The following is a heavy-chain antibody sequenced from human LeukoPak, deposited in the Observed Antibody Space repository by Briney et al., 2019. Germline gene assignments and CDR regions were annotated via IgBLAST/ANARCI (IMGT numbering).Heavy chain of an antibody. CDR2: ISSSSSYI. V-gene: IGHV3-21*01. J-gene: IGHJ6*02. CDR3: ARDLGGSSWYGDYYYYGMDV. D-gene: IGHD6-13*01. CDR1: GINFRTSG. Sequence: PGGSLRLSCAASGINFRTSGMNWVRQAPGKGLEWVSSISSSSSYIYYADSVKGRFTISRDNAKNSLYLQMNSLRAEDTAVYYCARDLGGSSWYGDYYYYGMDVWGQGTTVTVSS.